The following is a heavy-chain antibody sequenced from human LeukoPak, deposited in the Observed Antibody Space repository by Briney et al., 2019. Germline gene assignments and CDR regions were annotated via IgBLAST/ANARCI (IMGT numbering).Heavy chain of an antibody. Sequence: ASVKVSCKASGYTFINYDINWVRQAPGQELEYMGWMNPNSGYTGSAQKFHGRVTMTRDTSIQTAYLELTTLTSDDTAVYYCARGYDYFHGMDVWGQGTTVSVSS. V-gene: IGHV1-8*02. CDR1: GYTFINYD. CDR2: MNPNSGYT. J-gene: IGHJ6*02. CDR3: ARGYDYFHGMDV.